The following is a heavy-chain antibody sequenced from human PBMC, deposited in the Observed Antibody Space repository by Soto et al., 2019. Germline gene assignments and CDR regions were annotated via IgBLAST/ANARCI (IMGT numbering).Heavy chain of an antibody. CDR1: GFTFSSYG. V-gene: IGHV3-33*01. D-gene: IGHD3-3*01. J-gene: IGHJ6*02. CDR3: ARPVLRFLEGAYGMDV. Sequence: GGSLRLSCAASGFTFSSYGMHWVRQAPGKGLEWVAVIWYDGSNKYYADSVKGRFTISRDNSKNTLYLQMNSLGAEDTAVYYCARPVLRFLEGAYGMDVWGQGTTVTVSS. CDR2: IWYDGSNK.